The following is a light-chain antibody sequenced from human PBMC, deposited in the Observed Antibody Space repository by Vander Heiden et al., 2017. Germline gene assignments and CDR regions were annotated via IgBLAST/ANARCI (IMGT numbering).Light chain of an antibody. Sequence: EIVMTQSPATLSVSPGERATLSCRASQSVSSNLAWYQQKPGQAPRLLIYGASTRGTGIPARFSGSGSGTEFTLTISSLQSEDFAVYYCQQDNNWPQTFGQGTKVEIK. J-gene: IGKJ1*01. V-gene: IGKV3-15*01. CDR2: GAS. CDR3: QQDNNWPQT. CDR1: QSVSSN.